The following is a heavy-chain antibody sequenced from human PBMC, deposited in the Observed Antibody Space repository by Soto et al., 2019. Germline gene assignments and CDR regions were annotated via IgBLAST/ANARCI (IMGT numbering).Heavy chain of an antibody. Sequence: EVQLLESGGGLVQPGGSLRLSCAASGFTFSSYAMSWVRQAPGKGLEWVSAISGSGGSTYYADSVKGRFTISRDNSKNMLYLQMNSLRAEDTAVYYCAKDRRRLTHAFDIWGQGTMVTVSS. J-gene: IGHJ3*02. CDR3: AKDRRRLTHAFDI. D-gene: IGHD6-25*01. CDR1: GFTFSSYA. V-gene: IGHV3-23*01. CDR2: ISGSGGST.